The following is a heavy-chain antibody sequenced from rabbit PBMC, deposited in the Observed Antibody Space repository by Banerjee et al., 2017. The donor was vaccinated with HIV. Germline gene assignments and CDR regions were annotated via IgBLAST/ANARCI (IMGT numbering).Heavy chain of an antibody. CDR3: ARGDWWFFNL. CDR1: GFSFSSSYY. J-gene: IGHJ4*01. CDR2: IYTSSGST. Sequence: QEQLEESGGGLVKPEGSLTLTCTASGFSFSSSYYMCWVRQAPGKGLEWIACIYTSSGSTDYASWAKGRFTISKTSSTTVTLQMTSLTAADTATYFCARGDWWFFNLWGQGTLVTVS. D-gene: IGHD1-1*01. V-gene: IGHV1S45*01.